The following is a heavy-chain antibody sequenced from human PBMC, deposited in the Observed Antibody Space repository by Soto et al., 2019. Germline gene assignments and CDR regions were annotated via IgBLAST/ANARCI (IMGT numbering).Heavy chain of an antibody. CDR1: GYTFTSYG. Sequence: ASVKVSCKASGYTFTSYGISWVRQAPGQGLEWMGWISAYNGNTNYAQKLQGRVTKTTDTSASTAYMELRSLRSDDTAVYYCARGGEYSSSWTYYYYGMDVWGQGTTVTV. V-gene: IGHV1-18*04. D-gene: IGHD6-13*01. CDR3: ARGGEYSSSWTYYYYGMDV. CDR2: ISAYNGNT. J-gene: IGHJ6*02.